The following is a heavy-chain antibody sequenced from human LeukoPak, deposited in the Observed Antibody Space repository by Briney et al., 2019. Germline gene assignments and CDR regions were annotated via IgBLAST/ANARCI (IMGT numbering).Heavy chain of an antibody. CDR2: IYYSGST. CDR3: ARLRLGSGYDANFDY. V-gene: IGHV4-59*08. Sequence: PSETLSLTCTVSGGFISNYYWSWIRQPPGKGLEWIGYIYYSGSTNYNPSLKSRVTISVDTSKNQFSLKLSSVTAADTAVYYCARLRLGSGYDANFDYWGQGTLVTVSS. D-gene: IGHD5-12*01. J-gene: IGHJ4*02. CDR1: GGFISNYY.